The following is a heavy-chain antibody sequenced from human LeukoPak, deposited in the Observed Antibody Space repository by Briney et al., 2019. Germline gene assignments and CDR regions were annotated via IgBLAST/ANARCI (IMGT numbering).Heavy chain of an antibody. CDR1: GGSFSGYY. CDR2: INHSGST. J-gene: IGHJ5*02. CDR3: ARGLGYYDSSGA. V-gene: IGHV4-34*01. D-gene: IGHD3-22*01. Sequence: SETLSLTCAVYGGSFSGYYWSWIRQPPGKGLEWIGEINHSGSTNYNPSLKSRVAISVDTSKNQFSLKLSSVTAADTAVYYCARGLGYYDSSGAWGQGTLVTVSS.